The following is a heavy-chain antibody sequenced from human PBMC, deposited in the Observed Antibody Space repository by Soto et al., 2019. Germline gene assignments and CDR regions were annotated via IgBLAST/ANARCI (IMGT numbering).Heavy chain of an antibody. D-gene: IGHD2-8*01. J-gene: IGHJ4*02. CDR2: IRSKAYGGTT. CDR1: GFTFGDYA. CDR3: TRVGLVYAPNPFDY. Sequence: GGSLRLSCTASGFTFGDYAMSWFRQAPGKGLEWVGFIRSKAYGGTTEYAASVKGRFTISRDDSKSIAYLQMNSLKTEDTAVYYCTRVGLVYAPNPFDYWGQGTLVTVSS. V-gene: IGHV3-49*03.